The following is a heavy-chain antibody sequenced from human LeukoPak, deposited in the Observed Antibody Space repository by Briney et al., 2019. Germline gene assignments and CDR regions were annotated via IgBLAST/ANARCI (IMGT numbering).Heavy chain of an antibody. D-gene: IGHD6-19*01. J-gene: IGHJ4*02. Sequence: SETLSLTCTVSGYSITSGYYWGWIRQPPGKGLEWIGSIYHSGSTYFNPSLKSRVTILVDMSKNQISLKLRSVTAADTAVYYCARDMPPLGIAVAGSDYWGQGTLVTVSS. V-gene: IGHV4-38-2*02. CDR2: IYHSGST. CDR3: ARDMPPLGIAVAGSDY. CDR1: GYSITSGYY.